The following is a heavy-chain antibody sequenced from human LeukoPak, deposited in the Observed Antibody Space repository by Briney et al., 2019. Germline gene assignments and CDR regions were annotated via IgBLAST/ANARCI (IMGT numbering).Heavy chain of an antibody. V-gene: IGHV3-7*01. J-gene: IGHJ4*02. Sequence: GGSLRLSCAASGFTFSSYWLSWVRQAPGKRLEWVANIKQDGSEKYYVDSVKGRFTISRDNAKNSLYLQMNSLRAEDTAVYYCAREGQLAAAGRVDYWGQGTLVTVSS. D-gene: IGHD6-13*01. CDR1: GFTFSSYW. CDR3: AREGQLAAAGRVDY. CDR2: IKQDGSEK.